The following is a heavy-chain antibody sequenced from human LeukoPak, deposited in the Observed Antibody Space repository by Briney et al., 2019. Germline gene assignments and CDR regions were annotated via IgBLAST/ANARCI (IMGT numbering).Heavy chain of an antibody. CDR2: INPSGGST. V-gene: IGHV1-46*01. D-gene: IGHD5-18*01. CDR3: AREDTAMDFDY. J-gene: IGHJ4*02. CDR1: GHTFTSYY. Sequence: ASVKVSCKASGHTFTSYYMHWVRQAPGQGLEWMGIINPSGGSTSYAQKFQGRVTMTRDTSTSTVYMELSSLRSEDTAVYYCAREDTAMDFDYWGQGTLVTVSS.